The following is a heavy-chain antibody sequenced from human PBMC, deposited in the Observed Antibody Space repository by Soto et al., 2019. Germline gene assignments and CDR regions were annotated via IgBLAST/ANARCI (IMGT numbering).Heavy chain of an antibody. V-gene: IGHV3-15*01. D-gene: IGHD3-22*01. CDR3: TTGILSSVIFVPDY. Sequence: PGGSLRLSCAASGFTFSNAWMSWVRQAPGKGLEWVGRIKSKTDGGTTDYAAPVKGRFTISRDDSKNTLYLQMNSLKTEDTAVYYCTTGILSSVIFVPDYWGQGTLVTVSS. CDR2: IKSKTDGGTT. J-gene: IGHJ4*02. CDR1: GFTFSNAW.